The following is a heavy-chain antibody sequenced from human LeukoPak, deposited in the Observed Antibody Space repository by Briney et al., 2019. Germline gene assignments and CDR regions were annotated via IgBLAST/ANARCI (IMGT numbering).Heavy chain of an antibody. CDR2: IRYDGSNK. CDR1: GFTFSSYG. Sequence: GGSLRLSCAASGFTFSSYGMHWVRQAPGKGLEWVAFIRYDGSNKYYADSVKGRFTISRDNAKNSLYLQMNSLRAEDTAVYYCARADATLFDYWGQGTLVTVSS. J-gene: IGHJ4*02. CDR3: ARADATLFDY. V-gene: IGHV3-30*02. D-gene: IGHD2-15*01.